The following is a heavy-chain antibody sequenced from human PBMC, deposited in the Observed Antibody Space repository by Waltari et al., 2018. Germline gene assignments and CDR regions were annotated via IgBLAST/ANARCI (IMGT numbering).Heavy chain of an antibody. Sequence: EVQLVESGGGLVQPGGSLRLSCAASGFTFSSYWMHWVRQAPGKGLVWVSRINSDGSSTSYADSVKGRFTISRDNAKNTLYLQMNSLRAEDTAVYYCARAGFWSGYLGNYYYGMDVWGQGTTVTVSS. CDR2: INSDGSST. J-gene: IGHJ6*02. CDR1: GFTFSSYW. D-gene: IGHD3-3*01. CDR3: ARAGFWSGYLGNYYYGMDV. V-gene: IGHV3-74*01.